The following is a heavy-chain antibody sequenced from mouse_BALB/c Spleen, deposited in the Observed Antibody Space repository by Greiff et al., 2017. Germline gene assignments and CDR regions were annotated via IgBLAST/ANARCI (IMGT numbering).Heavy chain of an antibody. CDR1: GYAFTNYL. J-gene: IGHJ3*01. V-gene: IGHV1-54*01. D-gene: IGHD1-2*01. CDR3: ARRGGVRPFAY. CDR2: INPGSGGT. Sequence: QVQLQQSGAELVRPGTSVKVSCKASGYAFTNYLIEWVKQRPGQGLEWIGVINPGSGGTNYNEKFKGKATLTADISSSTAYMQLSSLTSDDSAVYFCARRGGVRPFAYWGQGTLVTVSA.